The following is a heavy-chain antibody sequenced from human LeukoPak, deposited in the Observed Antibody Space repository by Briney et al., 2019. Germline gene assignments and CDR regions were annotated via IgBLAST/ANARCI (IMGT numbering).Heavy chain of an antibody. CDR3: ARQSYNWSPGWFDP. D-gene: IGHD1-20*01. CDR1: GGSISSYY. V-gene: IGHV4-59*08. CDR2: IYYSGST. J-gene: IGHJ5*02. Sequence: PSETLSLTCTVSGGSISSYYWSWIRQPPGKGLEWIGYIYYSGSTNYSPSLKSRVTISVDTSKNQFSLKLSSVTAADTAVYYCARQSYNWSPGWFDPWGQGTLVTVSS.